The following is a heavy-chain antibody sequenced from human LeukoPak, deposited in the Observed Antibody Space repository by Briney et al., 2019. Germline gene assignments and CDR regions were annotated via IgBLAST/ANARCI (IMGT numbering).Heavy chain of an antibody. CDR1: GGSFSGYY. V-gene: IGHV4-34*01. D-gene: IGHD3-10*01. CDR2: INHSGST. CDR3: ARANPVPSYYGSRSYRYYYYGMDV. J-gene: IGHJ6*02. Sequence: SETLSLTCAVYGGSFSGYYWSWIRQPPGKGLEWIGEINHSGSTNYNPSLKSRVTISVDTSKNQFSLKLSSVTAADTAVYYCARANPVPSYYGSRSYRYYYYGMDVWGQGTTVTVSS.